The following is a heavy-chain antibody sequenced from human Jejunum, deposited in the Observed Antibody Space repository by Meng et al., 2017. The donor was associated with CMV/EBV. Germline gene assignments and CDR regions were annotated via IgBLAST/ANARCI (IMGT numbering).Heavy chain of an antibody. CDR2: IGSSGRTI. Sequence: SGFMFNNYAMNWVRQDPGKGLEWVSFIGSSGRTIYFADSMEDRFTISRDNAKNSLYLQMNNLTVEDTAMYYCTRGGWRYSFGSFDYWGQGALVTVSS. D-gene: IGHD5-18*01. J-gene: IGHJ4*02. CDR3: TRGGWRYSFGSFDY. CDR1: GFMFNNYA. V-gene: IGHV3-21*01.